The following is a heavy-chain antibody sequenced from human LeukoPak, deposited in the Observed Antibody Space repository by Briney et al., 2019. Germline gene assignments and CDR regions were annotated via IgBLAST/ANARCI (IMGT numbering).Heavy chain of an antibody. V-gene: IGHV4-59*01. CDR2: IYYSGST. Sequence: SETLSLTCTVSGGSISSYYWSWIRQPSGKGLEWIGYIYYSGSTNYNPSLKSRVTISVDTSKNQFSLKLSSVTAADTAVYYCARVVSGYSSGWYIDYWGQGTLVTVSS. CDR3: ARVVSGYSSGWYIDY. D-gene: IGHD6-25*01. CDR1: GGSISSYY. J-gene: IGHJ4*02.